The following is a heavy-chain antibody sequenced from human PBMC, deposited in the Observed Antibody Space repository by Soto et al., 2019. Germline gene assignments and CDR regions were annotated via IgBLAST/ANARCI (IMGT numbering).Heavy chain of an antibody. CDR3: TRDGGRVYEMDV. J-gene: IGHJ6*02. CDR2: LSKNLITE. Sequence: EVQLVESGGALVQPGGSLRLSCAASGFSLSDYSLNWVRQAPGKGLEWISYLSKNLITEFNADSMRGRFTISRDNAKNSLFLQMNSLRDEDTAVYYCTRDGGRVYEMDVWGQGTTVTVSS. D-gene: IGHD3-16*01. V-gene: IGHV3-48*02. CDR1: GFSLSDYS.